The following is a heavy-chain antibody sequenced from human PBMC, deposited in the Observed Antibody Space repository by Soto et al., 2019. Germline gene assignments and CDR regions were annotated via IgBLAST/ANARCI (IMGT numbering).Heavy chain of an antibody. CDR2: ISYSGTT. CDR1: DGSISSYY. Sequence: LSLTCTVSDGSISSYYWSWIRQPPGKGLECIGYISYSGTTKYNPSLKNRVTILRDTSKNQFSLKLTSVTAADTAVYYCARDKITGLFDYWGQGTLVTVSS. D-gene: IGHD2-8*02. CDR3: ARDKITGLFDY. J-gene: IGHJ4*02. V-gene: IGHV4-59*12.